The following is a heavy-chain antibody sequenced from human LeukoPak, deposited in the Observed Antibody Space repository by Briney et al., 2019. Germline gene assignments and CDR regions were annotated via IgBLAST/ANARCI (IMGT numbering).Heavy chain of an antibody. CDR2: INPNSGGT. CDR1: GYTFTGYY. Sequence: ASVKVSCKASGYTFTGYYMHWVRQAPGQGLEWMGWINPNSGGTNYAQKFQGRVTMTRDTSISTAYMELSRLRSDDTAVYYCARGVVGATGVDYYYMDVWGKGTTVTVSS. V-gene: IGHV1-2*02. J-gene: IGHJ6*03. D-gene: IGHD2-15*01. CDR3: ARGVVGATGVDYYYMDV.